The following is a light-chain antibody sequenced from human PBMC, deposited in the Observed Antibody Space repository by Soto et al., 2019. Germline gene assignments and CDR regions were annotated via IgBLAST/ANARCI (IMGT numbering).Light chain of an antibody. CDR3: PQSDSTPYT. Sequence: DIQMTQSPSSLSASVGDRVTITCRASQTISTYLNWYQQKPGKAPRLLIYDASSLLSGVPSMFSGSGSGTDFTLTIASLQPEDFSTYYCPQSDSTPYTFGQGTKVEI. V-gene: IGKV1-39*01. CDR2: DAS. J-gene: IGKJ2*01. CDR1: QTISTY.